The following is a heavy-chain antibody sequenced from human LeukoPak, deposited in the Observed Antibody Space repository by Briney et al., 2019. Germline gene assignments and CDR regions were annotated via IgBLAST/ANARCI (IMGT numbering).Heavy chain of an antibody. CDR1: GGSISSRSYY. J-gene: IGHJ4*02. Sequence: SSETLSLTCTVSGGSISSRSYYWGWIRQPPGKGLEWIGSIYYSGSTYYNPSLKSRVTISVDTSKNQFSLKLSSVTAADTAVYYCARHGAAVEHWGQGTLVTVSS. CDR3: ARHGAAVEH. D-gene: IGHD6-13*01. V-gene: IGHV4-39*01. CDR2: IYYSGST.